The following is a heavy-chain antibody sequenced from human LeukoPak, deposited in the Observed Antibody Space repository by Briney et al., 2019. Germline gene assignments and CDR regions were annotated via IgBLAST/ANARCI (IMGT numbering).Heavy chain of an antibody. CDR1: GFTFSSYA. V-gene: IGHV3-30-3*01. CDR3: ARDHHGGADY. D-gene: IGHD1-14*01. CDR2: VSYDGSNK. Sequence: GGSLRLSCAASGFTFSSYAMHWVRQAPGKGLEWVAVVSYDGSNKYYADSVKGRFTISRDNSKNTLYLQMNSLRAEDTAVYYCARDHHGGADYWGQGTLVTVSS. J-gene: IGHJ4*02.